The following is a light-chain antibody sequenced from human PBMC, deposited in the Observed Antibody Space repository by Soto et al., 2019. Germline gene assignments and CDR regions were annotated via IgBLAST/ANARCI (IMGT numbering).Light chain of an antibody. Sequence: IVLTQSPATLSLSPGERATLSCRASQSVSSYLAWYQQKPGQAPRLLIYDASNRATGIPARFSGSGSGTDFTLTISSLEPEDLAVYYCQQRSNWPRAFGQGTKVEIK. CDR3: QQRSNWPRA. CDR1: QSVSSY. CDR2: DAS. V-gene: IGKV3-11*01. J-gene: IGKJ1*01.